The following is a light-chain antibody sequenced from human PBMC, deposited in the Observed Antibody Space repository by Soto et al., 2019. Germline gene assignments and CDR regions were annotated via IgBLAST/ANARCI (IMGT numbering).Light chain of an antibody. J-gene: IGKJ1*01. Sequence: DIQMTQSPSTLSTSVGDRVTITCQASQSIDTWLAWYQQKPGEVPKVLIYKVSNLQRGVPSRFSGSGSGTEFTLTISGLQPDDFATYYCQHYKFFPWTFGQGTKVDI. CDR1: QSIDTW. CDR3: QHYKFFPWT. V-gene: IGKV1-5*03. CDR2: KVS.